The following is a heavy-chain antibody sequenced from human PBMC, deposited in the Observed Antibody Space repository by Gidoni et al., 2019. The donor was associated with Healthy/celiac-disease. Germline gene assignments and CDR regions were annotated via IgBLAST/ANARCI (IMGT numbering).Heavy chain of an antibody. V-gene: IGHV3-23*01. Sequence: EVQLLESGGGLVQPGGSLRLSCAASGFPFSSYAMSWVRQAPGKGLEWGSAIRGSGGRTYYEDSVKGRFTISRDNSKNTLYLQMNSLRAEDTAVYYCAKGSPYGSGSYYWGPQTYFDYWGQGTLVTVSS. J-gene: IGHJ4*02. D-gene: IGHD3-10*01. CDR1: GFPFSSYA. CDR3: AKGSPYGSGSYYWGPQTYFDY. CDR2: IRGSGGRT.